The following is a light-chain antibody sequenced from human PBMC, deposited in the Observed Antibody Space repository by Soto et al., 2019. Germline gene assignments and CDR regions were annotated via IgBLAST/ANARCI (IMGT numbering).Light chain of an antibody. CDR3: SSYTSSSTLV. Sequence: QSALTQPASVSGSPGQSITISCTGTSSDIGAYNYVSWYQQHPGKAPKVMIYEVSNRPSGVSYRFSGSKSGNTASLTISGLQAEDSADYYCSSYTSSSTLVFGGGTKLTVL. CDR2: EVS. J-gene: IGLJ2*01. V-gene: IGLV2-14*01. CDR1: SSDIGAYNY.